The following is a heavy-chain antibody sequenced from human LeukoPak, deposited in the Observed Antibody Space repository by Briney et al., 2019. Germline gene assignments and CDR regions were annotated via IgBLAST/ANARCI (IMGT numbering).Heavy chain of an antibody. J-gene: IGHJ4*02. CDR2: ISYDESNK. V-gene: IGHV3-30*18. Sequence: GGSLRLSCAASGFIFSSYGMHWVRQAPGKGLEWVAVISYDESNKYYADSVKGRFTISRDNSKNTLWLQMNSLRTEDTAVYYCANQISGWVYWGQGTLVTVSS. CDR1: GFIFSSYG. CDR3: ANQISGWVY. D-gene: IGHD6-19*01.